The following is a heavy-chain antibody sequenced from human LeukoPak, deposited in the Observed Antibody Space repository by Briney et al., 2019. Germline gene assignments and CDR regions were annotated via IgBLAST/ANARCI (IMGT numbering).Heavy chain of an antibody. CDR2: IESDESIR. J-gene: IGHJ5*02. Sequence: GSLRLSCAASGLTFRRYGMHWVRQTPGKGLEWVAFIESDESIRQYADLVKGRFTISRDNSNNMLYLQMNSLTTEDTAMYYCTKNAGRREGWFDPWGQGTLVTVSS. CDR3: TKNAGRREGWFDP. D-gene: IGHD1-26*01. V-gene: IGHV3-30*02. CDR1: GLTFRRYG.